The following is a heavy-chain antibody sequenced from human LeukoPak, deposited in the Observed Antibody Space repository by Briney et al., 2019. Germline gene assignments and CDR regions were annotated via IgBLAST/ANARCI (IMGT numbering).Heavy chain of an antibody. J-gene: IGHJ6*02. V-gene: IGHV3-66*01. CDR3: AKSRGYVSSGSYLGYYSMDV. CDR2: IYSGGTT. CDR1: EFSVSSNY. D-gene: IGHD3-10*01. Sequence: GGSLRLSCAASEFSVSSNYMTWVRQAPGKGLECVSIIYSGGTTHYADSVRGRFTISRDNSKNTLYLQMDRLRVEDTAVYYCAKSRGYVSSGSYLGYYSMDVWGQGTTVTVSS.